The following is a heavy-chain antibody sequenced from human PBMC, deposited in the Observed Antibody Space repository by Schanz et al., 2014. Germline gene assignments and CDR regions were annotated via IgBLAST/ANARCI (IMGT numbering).Heavy chain of an antibody. Sequence: QVQLVQSGAEVKKPGSSVKVSCKASGGTFSTYTISWVRQAPGQGLEWMGRIIPIHGIVNYAQRFQDRVRITADKSTSTAYMDLSSLRSDDTAVYYCARAKRFGDMDVWGQGTLVTVSS. J-gene: IGHJ4*02. CDR1: GGTFSTYT. V-gene: IGHV1-69*02. CDR3: ARAKRFGDMDV. D-gene: IGHD3-10*01. CDR2: IIPIHGIV.